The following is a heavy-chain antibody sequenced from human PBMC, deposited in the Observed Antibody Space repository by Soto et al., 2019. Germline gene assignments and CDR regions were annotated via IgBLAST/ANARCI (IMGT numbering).Heavy chain of an antibody. CDR1: GFTFSSYG. CDR3: AKDGAYRSSPDVDY. V-gene: IGHV3-30*18. CDR2: ISYDGSNK. J-gene: IGHJ4*02. D-gene: IGHD6-6*01. Sequence: GGSLRLSCAASGFTFSSYGMHWVRQAPGKGLEWVAVISYDGSNKYYADSVKGRFTISRDNSKNTLYLQMNSLRAEDTAVYYCAKDGAYRSSPDVDYWGQGTLVTVSS.